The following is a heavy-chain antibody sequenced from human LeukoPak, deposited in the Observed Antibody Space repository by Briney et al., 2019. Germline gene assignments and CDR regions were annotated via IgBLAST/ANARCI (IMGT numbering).Heavy chain of an antibody. Sequence: GGSLRLSCAASGFTFSSYAMHWVRQAPGKGLEWVAVISYDGSNKYYADSVKGRFTISRDNSKNTLYLQMNSLRAEDTAVCYCARSYCSSTSCYHDYWGQGTLVTVSS. CDR2: ISYDGSNK. J-gene: IGHJ4*02. CDR1: GFTFSSYA. CDR3: ARSYCSSTSCYHDY. D-gene: IGHD2-2*01. V-gene: IGHV3-30-3*01.